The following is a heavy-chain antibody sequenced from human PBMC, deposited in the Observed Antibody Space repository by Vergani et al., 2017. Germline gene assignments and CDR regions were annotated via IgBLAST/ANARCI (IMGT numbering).Heavy chain of an antibody. J-gene: IGHJ4*02. Sequence: EVQLVESGGGLVQPGGSLRLSCAASGFTSSSYWMSWVRQAPGKGLEWVANIKQDGSEKYYVDSVKGRFTISRDNAKNSLYLQMNSLRAEDTAVYYCARDRRHDFRNEGFWGCGQGSLVTVSS. CDR3: ARDRRHDFRNEGFWG. V-gene: IGHV3-7*03. CDR2: IKQDGSEK. D-gene: IGHD4-11*01. CDR1: GFTSSSYW.